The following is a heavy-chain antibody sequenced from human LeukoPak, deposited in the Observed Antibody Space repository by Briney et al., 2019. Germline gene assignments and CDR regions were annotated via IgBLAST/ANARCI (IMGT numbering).Heavy chain of an antibody. CDR3: ARQYSGNGYRGLVDP. D-gene: IGHD1-26*01. CDR1: GFAFSSYT. CDR2: ISSSSGYI. V-gene: IGHV3-21*01. J-gene: IGHJ5*02. Sequence: PGGSLRLSCAASGFAFSSYTMNWVRQSPGKGLEWVSSISSSSGYIYYADSMKGRFTISRDNAKNSLYLQVNSLRAEDTAVYYCARQYSGNGYRGLVDPWGQGTLVTVSS.